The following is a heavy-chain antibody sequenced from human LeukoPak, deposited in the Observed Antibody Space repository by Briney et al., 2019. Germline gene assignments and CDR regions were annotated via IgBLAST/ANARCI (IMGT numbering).Heavy chain of an antibody. Sequence: GKSLRLSCAASGNYWMHWVRQAPGKGLVWVSHINSDGSWTSYADSVKGRFTISKDNAKNTVYLQMNNLRAEDTAVYYCVSFYETYWGRGTLVTVSS. CDR1: GNYW. CDR2: INSDGSWT. V-gene: IGHV3-74*01. J-gene: IGHJ4*02. D-gene: IGHD2-2*01. CDR3: VSFYETY.